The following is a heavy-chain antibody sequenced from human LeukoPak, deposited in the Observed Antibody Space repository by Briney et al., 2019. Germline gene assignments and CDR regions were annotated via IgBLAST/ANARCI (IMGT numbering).Heavy chain of an antibody. D-gene: IGHD6-6*01. Sequence: PGGSLRLSCAASGFTFNTYSMNWVRQAPGKGLEWVSFIFSSSTYIYYTDSVKGRFTISRDNAKNSLYLQMNSLRAEDTAVYYCARERPFTYMDVWGKGTTVTISS. J-gene: IGHJ6*03. V-gene: IGHV3-21*01. CDR1: GFTFNTYS. CDR3: ARERPFTYMDV. CDR2: IFSSSTYI.